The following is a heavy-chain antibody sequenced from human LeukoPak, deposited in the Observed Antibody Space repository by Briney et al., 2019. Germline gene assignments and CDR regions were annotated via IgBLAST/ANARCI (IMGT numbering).Heavy chain of an antibody. J-gene: IGHJ4*02. CDR3: ARVRYSGYDNYFDY. D-gene: IGHD5-12*01. V-gene: IGHV4-39*07. CDR2: IYSSGST. CDR1: DGSISSSSYY. Sequence: SETPSLTCTVSDGSISSSSYYWGWIRQPPGKGLEWIGNIYSSGSTYYNPSLKSRVTISVDTSKNQFSLKLSSVTAADTAVYYCARVRYSGYDNYFDYWGQGTLVTVSS.